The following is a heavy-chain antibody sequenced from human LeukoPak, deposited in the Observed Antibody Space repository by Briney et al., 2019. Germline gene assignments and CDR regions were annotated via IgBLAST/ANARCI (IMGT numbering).Heavy chain of an antibody. CDR2: INHSGST. V-gene: IGHV4-34*01. CDR1: GGSFSGYY. J-gene: IGHJ6*02. CDR3: ARARKGYLRSSSWYRTPRSQYYYYYGMDV. Sequence: SETLSLTCAVYGGSFSGYYWSWIRQPPGKGLEWIGEINHSGSTNYNPSLKSRVTISVDTSKNQFSLKLSSVTVADTAVYYCARARKGYLRSSSWYRTPRSQYYYYYGMDVWGQGTTVTVSS. D-gene: IGHD6-13*01.